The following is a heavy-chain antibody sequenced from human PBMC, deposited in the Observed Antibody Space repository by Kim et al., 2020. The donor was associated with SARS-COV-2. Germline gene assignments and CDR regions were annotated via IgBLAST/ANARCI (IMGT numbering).Heavy chain of an antibody. V-gene: IGHV1-8*01. CDR3: ARNRWASCSGGSCYSGALPSWFDP. Sequence: ASVKVSCKASGYTFTSYDINWVRQATGQGLEWMGWMNPNSGNTGYAQKFQGRVTMTRNTSISTAYMELSSLRSEDTAVYYCARNRWASCSGGSCYSGALPSWFDPWGQGTLVTVSS. CDR1: GYTFTSYD. J-gene: IGHJ5*02. CDR2: MNPNSGNT. D-gene: IGHD2-15*01.